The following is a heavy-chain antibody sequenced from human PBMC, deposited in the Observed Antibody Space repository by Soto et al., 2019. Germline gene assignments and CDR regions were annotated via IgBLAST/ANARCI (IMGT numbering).Heavy chain of an antibody. J-gene: IGHJ4*02. D-gene: IGHD2-2*01. CDR3: ARESCTATTCSLLY. V-gene: IGHV3-48*02. CDR2: ISSTSGTI. Sequence: AGGSLRLSCTASRFTFSSYNMNWVRQAPGQGLEWVSYISSTSGTIYYADSVKGRFTISRDNVKNSLYLQMNSLRDEDTAVYYCARESCTATTCSLLYWGQGTLVTVSS. CDR1: RFTFSSYN.